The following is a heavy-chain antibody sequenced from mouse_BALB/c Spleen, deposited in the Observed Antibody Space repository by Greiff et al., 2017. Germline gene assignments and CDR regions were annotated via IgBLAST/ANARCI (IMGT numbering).Heavy chain of an antibody. CDR2: INPGSGGT. CDR3: ARRDGNFDY. Sequence: QVQLQQSGAELVRPGTSVKVSCKASGYAFTNYLIEWVKQRPGQGLEWIGVINPGSGGTNYNEKFKGKATLTADKSSSTAYMQLSSLTSDDSAVYFCARRDGNFDYWGQGTTLTVSS. J-gene: IGHJ2*01. CDR1: GYAFTNYL. D-gene: IGHD2-1*01. V-gene: IGHV1-54*01.